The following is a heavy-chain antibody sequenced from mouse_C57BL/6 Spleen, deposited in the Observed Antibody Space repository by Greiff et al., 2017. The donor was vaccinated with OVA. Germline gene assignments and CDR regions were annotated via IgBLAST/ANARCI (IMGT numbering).Heavy chain of an antibody. CDR2: IYPGSGST. V-gene: IGHV1-55*01. D-gene: IGHD2-4*01. CDR3: ARGCDYDEGYAMDY. Sequence: QVQLQQPGAELVKPGASVKMSCKASGYTFTSYWITWVKQRPGQGLEWIGDIYPGSGSTNYNEKFKSKATLTVDTSSSTAYMQLSSLTSEDSAVYYCARGCDYDEGYAMDYWGQGTSVTVSS. J-gene: IGHJ4*01. CDR1: GYTFTSYW.